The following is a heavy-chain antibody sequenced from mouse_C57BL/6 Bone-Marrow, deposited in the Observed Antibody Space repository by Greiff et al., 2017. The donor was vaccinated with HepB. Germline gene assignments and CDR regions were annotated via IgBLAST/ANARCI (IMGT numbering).Heavy chain of an antibody. D-gene: IGHD3-2*02. V-gene: IGHV5-17*01. CDR3: ASHRSSGYEAWFAY. CDR2: ISSGSSTI. CDR1: GFTFSDYG. Sequence: DVQLVESGGGLVKPGGSLKLSCAASGFTFSDYGMHWVRQAPEKGLEWVAYISSGSSTIYYADTVKGRFTISRDNAKNTLFLQMTSLRSEDTAMYYGASHRSSGYEAWFAYWGQGTLVTVSA. J-gene: IGHJ3*01.